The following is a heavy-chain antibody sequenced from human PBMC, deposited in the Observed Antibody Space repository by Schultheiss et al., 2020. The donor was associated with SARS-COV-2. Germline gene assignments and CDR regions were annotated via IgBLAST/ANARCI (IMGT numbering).Heavy chain of an antibody. Sequence: GGSLRLSCAASGFTFSSYGMHWVRQAPGKGLEWVAVIWYDGSNKYYADSVKGRFTISRDNSQNALYLQMNSLRAEDTAVYYCAKEHSYAPYYFDYWGQGTLVTVSS. CDR1: GFTFSSYG. CDR2: IWYDGSNK. J-gene: IGHJ4*02. V-gene: IGHV3-33*06. CDR3: AKEHSYAPYYFDY. D-gene: IGHD5-18*01.